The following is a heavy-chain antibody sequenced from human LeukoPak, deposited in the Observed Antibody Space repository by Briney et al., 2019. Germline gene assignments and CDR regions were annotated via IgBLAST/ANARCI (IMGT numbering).Heavy chain of an antibody. CDR2: IYHSGGT. J-gene: IGHJ4*02. V-gene: IGHV4-38-2*01. CDR1: GYSISSGYY. CDR3: ARLGNCSGGTCYSVGFYFDY. D-gene: IGHD2-15*01. Sequence: SETLSLTCVVSGYSISSGYYWGWIRQPPGKGLEWIGSIYHSGGTYYNPSLKSRVTISVDTSKNQFSLKLSSVTAADTAVYHCARLGNCSGGTCYSVGFYFDYWGRGALVTVSS.